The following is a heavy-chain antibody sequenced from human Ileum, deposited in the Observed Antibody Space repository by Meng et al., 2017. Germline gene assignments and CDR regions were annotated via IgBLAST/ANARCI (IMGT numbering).Heavy chain of an antibody. V-gene: IGHV3-49*03. Sequence: GGSLRLSCTTSGSTFRDYALAWFRQAPGKGLEWVGFIRAESFGGTTEYAASVKGRFTISRDDSTSTGYLQMNSLKTEDTAVYYCSTEKGTITRVRADIDYWGQGTLVTVSS. D-gene: IGHD5-24*01. CDR3: STEKGTITRVRADIDY. J-gene: IGHJ4*02. CDR1: GSTFRDYA. CDR2: IRAESFGGTT.